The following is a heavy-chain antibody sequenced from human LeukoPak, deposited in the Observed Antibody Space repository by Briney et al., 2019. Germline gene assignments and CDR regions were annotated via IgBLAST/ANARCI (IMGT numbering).Heavy chain of an antibody. CDR1: GGSISSYY. D-gene: IGHD2-21*02. J-gene: IGHJ4*02. V-gene: IGHV4-59*01. CDR3: ARRVVTAMGGRVDY. CDR2: IYYSGST. Sequence: SETLSLTCTVSGGSISSYYWSWIRQPPGKGLEWIGYIYYSGSTNYNPSLKSRVTISVDTSKNQFSLKLSSVTAADTAVYYCARRVVTAMGGRVDYWGQGTLVTVSS.